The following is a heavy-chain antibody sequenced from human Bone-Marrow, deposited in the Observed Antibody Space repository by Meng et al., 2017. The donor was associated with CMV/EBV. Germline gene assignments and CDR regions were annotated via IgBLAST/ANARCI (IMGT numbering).Heavy chain of an antibody. D-gene: IGHD3-3*01. J-gene: IGHJ4*02. CDR1: GGTFSSYA. CDR3: ARDPQFWSGSYSDY. V-gene: IGHV1-69*10. Sequence: SVKVSCKASGGTFSSYAISWVRQAPGQGLEWMGGIIPILGIANYAQKFQGRVTITADKSTSTAYMELRSLRSDDTAVYYCARDPQFWSGSYSDYWGQGTLVTVSS. CDR2: IIPILGIA.